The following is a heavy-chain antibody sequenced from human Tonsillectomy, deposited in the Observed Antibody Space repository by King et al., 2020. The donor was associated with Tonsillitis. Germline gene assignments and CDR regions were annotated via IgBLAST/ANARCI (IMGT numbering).Heavy chain of an antibody. D-gene: IGHD3-16*02. CDR3: ARGHFPRYYYYGMDV. V-gene: IGHV1-8*01. Sequence: LQLVQSGAEVKKPGASVKVSCKASGYTFPSYDINWVRQATGQGLEWMGWMNPNSGNRGYAQKFQGRVTMTRNTSISTAYMELSSLRSEDTAVYYCARGHFPRYYYYGMDVWGQGTTVTVSS. CDR2: MNPNSGNR. CDR1: GYTFPSYD. J-gene: IGHJ6*02.